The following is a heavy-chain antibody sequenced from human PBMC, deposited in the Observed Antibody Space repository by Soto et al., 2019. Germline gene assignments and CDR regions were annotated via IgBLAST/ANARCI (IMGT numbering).Heavy chain of an antibody. D-gene: IGHD3-9*01. CDR3: ARASDILTGYNIPHFDD. J-gene: IGHJ4*02. CDR1: GYTFTSYY. CDR2: INPSGGST. V-gene: IGHV1-46*01. Sequence: ASVKVSCKASGYTFTSYYMHWVRQAPGQGLEWMGIINPSGGSTSYAQKFQGRVTMTRDTSTSTVYMELSSLRSEDTAVYYCARASDILTGYNIPHFDDWGQGTLVTVSS.